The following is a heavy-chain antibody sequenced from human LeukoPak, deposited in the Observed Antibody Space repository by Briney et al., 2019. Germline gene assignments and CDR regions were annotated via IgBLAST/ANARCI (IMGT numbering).Heavy chain of an antibody. J-gene: IGHJ5*02. CDR2: ISSSGSTI. Sequence: PGGSLRLSCAAPGFTFSSYEMNWVRQAPGKGLEWVSYISSSGSTIYYADSVKGRFTISRDNAKNSLYLQMNSLRAEDTAVYYCARAGSERSPDWFDPWGQGTLVTVSS. V-gene: IGHV3-48*03. CDR3: ARAGSERSPDWFDP. CDR1: GFTFSSYE. D-gene: IGHD3-10*01.